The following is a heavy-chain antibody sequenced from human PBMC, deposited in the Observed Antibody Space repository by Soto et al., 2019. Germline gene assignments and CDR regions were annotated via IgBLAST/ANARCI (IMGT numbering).Heavy chain of an antibody. D-gene: IGHD3-22*01. J-gene: IGHJ4*02. V-gene: IGHV3-23*01. CDR3: AKGPRMIPTLFDY. Sequence: PGGSLRLSCAASGFTFSSYAMSWVRQAPGKGLEWVSAISVSGGSTYYADSVKGRFTISRDNSKNTLYLQMNSLRAEDTAVYYCAKGPRMIPTLFDYWGQGTLVTVSS. CDR1: GFTFSSYA. CDR2: ISVSGGST.